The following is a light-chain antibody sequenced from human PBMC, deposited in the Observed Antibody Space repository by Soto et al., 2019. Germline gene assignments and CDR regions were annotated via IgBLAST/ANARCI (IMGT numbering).Light chain of an antibody. J-gene: IGKJ5*01. V-gene: IGKV3-15*01. CDR3: HQRNK. Sequence: EIMMTQSPATLSVSPGERATLSCRASQSVSSNLAWYQQKPGQAPRLLVYGASTRATGIPARFSGSGSGTEFTLTISSLQSEDFGVYFCHQRNKFGQGTRLEIK. CDR2: GAS. CDR1: QSVSSN.